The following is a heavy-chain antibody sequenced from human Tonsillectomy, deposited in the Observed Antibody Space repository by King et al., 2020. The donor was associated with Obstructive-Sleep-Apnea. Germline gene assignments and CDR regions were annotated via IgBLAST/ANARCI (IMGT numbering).Heavy chain of an antibody. CDR2: IEPSDSYT. Sequence: VQLVQSGAEVKKPGESLRIFCKGSGYSFTSYWISWVRQMPGKGLEGMGRIEPSDSYTNYSPSFQGHVTISADKAISTAYLPWSSLKASDTAMYYCASSRRYPDGMDVWGQGTTVTVSS. V-gene: IGHV5-10-1*03. CDR1: GYSFTSYW. D-gene: IGHD2-2*01. CDR3: ASSRRYPDGMDV. J-gene: IGHJ6*02.